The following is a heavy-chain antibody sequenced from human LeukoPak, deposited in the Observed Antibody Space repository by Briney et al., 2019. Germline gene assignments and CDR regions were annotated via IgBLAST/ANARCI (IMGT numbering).Heavy chain of an antibody. CDR3: ARGGRSYFDY. J-gene: IGHJ4*02. D-gene: IGHD1-26*01. CDR1: GVTFSDYY. V-gene: IGHV3-11*05. CDR2: ISRSSSYT. Sequence: KSGGSLRLSCVASGVTFSDYYMNWIRQAPGEGLGWLSCISRSSSYTNYADSVKGRFTISRDNAKNSLYLQMNSLRAEDTAVYYCARGGRSYFDYWGQGTLVTASS.